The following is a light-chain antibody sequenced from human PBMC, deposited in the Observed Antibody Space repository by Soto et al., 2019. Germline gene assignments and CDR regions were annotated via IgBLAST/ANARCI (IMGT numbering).Light chain of an antibody. Sequence: EIGMTHYPATLSVSPGERAALSCMASQSVSRNLAWYQQKPGQPPRLLIYDASTRATGTPARFSGSGSGTKFTLSISSLQSEDFAVYYCQQYNNWPITFGQGTRLEI. CDR3: QQYNNWPIT. CDR2: DAS. V-gene: IGKV3D-15*01. J-gene: IGKJ5*01. CDR1: QSVSRN.